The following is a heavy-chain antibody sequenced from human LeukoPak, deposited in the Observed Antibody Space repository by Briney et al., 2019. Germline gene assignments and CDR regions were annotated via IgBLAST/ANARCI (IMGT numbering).Heavy chain of an antibody. D-gene: IGHD2-15*01. CDR1: GFTFSSSA. Sequence: GGSLRLSCAASGFTFSSSAMHWVRQAPGKGLEYVAAISSNGGTTYYANSVKGRCTISRDNSKNTLYLQIGSLRAEDIGVYYCARGSYCSGGSCYSAYWGQGPLVTPPS. CDR3: ARGSYCSGGSCYSAY. V-gene: IGHV3-64*01. J-gene: IGHJ4*02. CDR2: ISSNGGTT.